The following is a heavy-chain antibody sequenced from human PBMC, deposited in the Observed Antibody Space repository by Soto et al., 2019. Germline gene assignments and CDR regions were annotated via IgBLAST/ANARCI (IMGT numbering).Heavy chain of an antibody. CDR1: GFNFNSYV. CDR2: LSASGGRT. V-gene: IGHV3-23*01. D-gene: IGHD2-15*01. CDR3: AKHPPCRGVSFPPAALDF. J-gene: IGHJ4*02. Sequence: EVQLLESGGGLVQPGGSLRLSCAASGFNFNSYVMSWVRQAPGKGLEWVSGLSASGGRTYSADSVKGRFTISRDSSKNTLCLQMNSLRADDPAVYDCAKHPPCRGVSFPPAALDFWGPGTLVTGSS.